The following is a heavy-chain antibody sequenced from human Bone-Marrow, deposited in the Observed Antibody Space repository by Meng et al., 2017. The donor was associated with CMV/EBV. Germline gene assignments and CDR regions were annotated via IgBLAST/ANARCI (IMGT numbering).Heavy chain of an antibody. CDR3: AREGVVAADNWYDP. CDR2: INPNSGGT. D-gene: IGHD2-15*01. Sequence: RTQEKKAGASVRVTDKASGHTYTGYYMHWVRQAPGQGLEWMGWINPNSGGTNYAQKFQGRVTMTRDTSISTAYMELSRLRSDDSAVYYCAREGVVAADNWYDPWGQGTLVTVSS. V-gene: IGHV1-2*02. CDR1: GHTYTGYY. J-gene: IGHJ5*02.